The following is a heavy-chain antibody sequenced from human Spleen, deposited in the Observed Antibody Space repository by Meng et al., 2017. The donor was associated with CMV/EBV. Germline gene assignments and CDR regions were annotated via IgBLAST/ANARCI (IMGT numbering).Heavy chain of an antibody. D-gene: IGHD3-3*01. J-gene: IGHJ4*02. CDR2: IRYDGINK. Sequence: GESLKISCAASGFTFSDYAMHWVRQAPGKGLEWVAFIRYDGINKYYSDSVKGRFTISRDNFKNTLYLQMNSLRAEDTAVYYCAREYYDFSLVDFWGQGTLVTVSS. V-gene: IGHV3-30*04. CDR3: AREYYDFSLVDF. CDR1: GFTFSDYA.